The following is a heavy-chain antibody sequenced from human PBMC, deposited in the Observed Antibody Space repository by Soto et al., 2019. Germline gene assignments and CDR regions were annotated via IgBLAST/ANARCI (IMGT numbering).Heavy chain of an antibody. J-gene: IGHJ6*02. D-gene: IGHD3-22*01. CDR1: GGSISSGGYY. V-gene: IGHV4-31*03. CDR2: IYYSGST. CDR3: ARERGYYDSSGYYPQLDYYYGMDV. Sequence: PSETLSLTCTVSGGSISSGGYYWSWIRQHPGKGLEWIGYIYYSGSTYYNPSLKSRVTISVDTSKNQFSLKLSSVTAADTAVYYCARERGYYDSSGYYPQLDYYYGMDVCGQGTTVTISS.